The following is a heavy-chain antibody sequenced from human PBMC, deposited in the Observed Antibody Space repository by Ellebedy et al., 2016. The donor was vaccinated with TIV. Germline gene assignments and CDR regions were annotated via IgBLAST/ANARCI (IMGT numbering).Heavy chain of an antibody. CDR3: ARDLSIAAAGTLAGDY. Sequence: PGGSLRLSCAASGIPFSSSRMHWVRQAPGKGLEWVAMIWFDGSNQYYADSVKGRSTISRDNSKNTLYLQMNSLRAEDTAVYYCARDLSIAAAGTLAGDYWGQGTLVTVSS. CDR1: GIPFSSSR. J-gene: IGHJ4*02. D-gene: IGHD6-13*01. V-gene: IGHV3-33*01. CDR2: IWFDGSNQ.